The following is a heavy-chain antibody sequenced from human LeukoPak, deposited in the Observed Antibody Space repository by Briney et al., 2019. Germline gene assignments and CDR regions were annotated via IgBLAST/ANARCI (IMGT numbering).Heavy chain of an antibody. J-gene: IGHJ4*02. CDR3: ARHTELGWNRGYFDY. CDR1: GYSFTSYW. Sequence: GESLKISCKGSGYSFTSYWIGWVRQMPGKGLEWMGIIYPGDSDTRYSPSFQGQVTISADKSISTAYLQWSSLKASDTAMYYCARHTELGWNRGYFDYWGQGTLVTVSS. CDR2: IYPGDSDT. D-gene: IGHD1/OR15-1a*01. V-gene: IGHV5-51*01.